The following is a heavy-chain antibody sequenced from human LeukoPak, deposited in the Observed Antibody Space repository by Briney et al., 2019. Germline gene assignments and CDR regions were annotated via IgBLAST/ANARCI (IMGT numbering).Heavy chain of an antibody. J-gene: IGHJ4*02. CDR1: GYTFTSYG. Sequence: ASVKVSCKASGYTFTSYGISWVRQAPGQGLEWMGWISAYNGNTNYAQKLQGRVTMTTDTSTSTAYMELRSLRSEDTAVYYCARDRGPRSGSYYDFDYWGQGTLVTVSS. CDR3: ARDRGPRSGSYYDFDY. D-gene: IGHD1-26*01. V-gene: IGHV1-18*01. CDR2: ISAYNGNT.